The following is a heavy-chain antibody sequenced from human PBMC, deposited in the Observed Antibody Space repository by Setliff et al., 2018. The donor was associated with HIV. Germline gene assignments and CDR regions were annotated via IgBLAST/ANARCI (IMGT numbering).Heavy chain of an antibody. D-gene: IGHD2-15*01. CDR1: GYSVSSGYY. J-gene: IGHJ5*02. Sequence: PSETLSLTCAVSGYSVSSGYYWAWIRQAPGKGLQWISQMYYTGTTDYIPSLSRRVTISQDKSRNQFSLKLTSVTATATAIYYCAGGVGIGGNWFDTWGQGMMVTVSS. CDR3: AGGVGIGGNWFDT. CDR2: MYYTGTT. V-gene: IGHV4-38-2*01.